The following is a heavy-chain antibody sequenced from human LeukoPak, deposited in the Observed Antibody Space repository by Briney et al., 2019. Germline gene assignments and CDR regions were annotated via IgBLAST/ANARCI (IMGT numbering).Heavy chain of an antibody. CDR3: AHAYLVDTSGYYGASVWFDT. CDR1: GFSLTSGGMG. V-gene: IGHV2-5*02. CDR2: IYWDDDK. Sequence: SGPALVKHTQTLQLTCSFSGFSLTSGGMGVGWIRQPPGKALEWLACIYWDDDKLFNPSLKTSLTIIKDTPRNQVILTLHNVDPVDTATYFCAHAYLVDTSGYYGASVWFDTWGQGTLVTVSS. J-gene: IGHJ5*02. D-gene: IGHD3-22*01.